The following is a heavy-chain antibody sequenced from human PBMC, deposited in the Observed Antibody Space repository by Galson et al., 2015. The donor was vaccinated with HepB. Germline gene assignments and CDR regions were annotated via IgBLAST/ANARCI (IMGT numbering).Heavy chain of an antibody. D-gene: IGHD3-10*01. Sequence: SVKVSCKASGGTFSSYAISWVRQAPGQGPEWMGGIILIFGTANYAQKFQGRVTITADESTSTAYMELSSLRSEDTAVYYCARGGRITMVRGVIIGDDAFDIWGQGTMVTVSS. CDR2: IILIFGTA. J-gene: IGHJ3*02. CDR3: ARGGRITMVRGVIIGDDAFDI. CDR1: GGTFSSYA. V-gene: IGHV1-69*13.